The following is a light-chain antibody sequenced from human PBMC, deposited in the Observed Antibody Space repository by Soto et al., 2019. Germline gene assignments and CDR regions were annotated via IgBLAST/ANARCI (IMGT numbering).Light chain of an antibody. CDR2: DAS. Sequence: GYRVTIPCRSSQSISSWLAWYQQKPGTAPNLLIYDASILESGVPSRFSGSGSGTEFTLTISSLQPDDFATYYCQQYNSYSSWTFGGGTKVDIK. V-gene: IGKV1-5*01. CDR1: QSISSW. J-gene: IGKJ4*02. CDR3: QQYNSYSSWT.